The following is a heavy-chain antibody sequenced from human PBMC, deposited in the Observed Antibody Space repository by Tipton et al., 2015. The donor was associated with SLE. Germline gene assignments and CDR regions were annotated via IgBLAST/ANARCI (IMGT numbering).Heavy chain of an antibody. D-gene: IGHD7-27*01. CDR1: GGSISSGGYY. Sequence: TLSLTCTVSGGSISSGGYYWSWIRQHPGKGLEWIGSIYHSGSTYYNPSLKSRVTISVDTSKNQFSLKLSSVTAADTAVYYCARGPLLGSPVPYWGQGTLVTVSS. V-gene: IGHV4-39*07. CDR2: IYHSGST. J-gene: IGHJ4*02. CDR3: ARGPLLGSPVPY.